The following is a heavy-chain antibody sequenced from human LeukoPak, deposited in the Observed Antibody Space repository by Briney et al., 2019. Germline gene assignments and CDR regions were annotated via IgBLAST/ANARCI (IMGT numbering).Heavy chain of an antibody. CDR1: GFTFSSYA. V-gene: IGHV3-30-3*01. D-gene: IGHD3-22*01. Sequence: GGSLRLSCAASGFTFSSYAMHWVRQAPGKGLEWVAVISYDGSNKYYADSVKGRFTISRDNSKNTLYLQMNSLRAEDTAVYCCARGYYYDSSGYYARYWGQGTLVTVSS. CDR3: ARGYYYDSSGYYARY. CDR2: ISYDGSNK. J-gene: IGHJ4*02.